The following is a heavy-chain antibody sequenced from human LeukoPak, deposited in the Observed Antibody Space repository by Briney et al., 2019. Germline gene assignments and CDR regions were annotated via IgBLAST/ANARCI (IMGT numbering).Heavy chain of an antibody. CDR3: ARDRGYCSSTSCYDNH. V-gene: IGHV3-74*01. J-gene: IGHJ5*02. CDR2: INSDGSST. D-gene: IGHD2-2*01. Sequence: GGSLRLSCAASGFTFSSYWMHWVRQAPGKGLVWVSRINSDGSSTSYADSVKGLFTISRDNAKNTLYLQMNSLRAEDTAVYYCARDRGYCSSTSCYDNHWGQGTLVTVSS. CDR1: GFTFSSYW.